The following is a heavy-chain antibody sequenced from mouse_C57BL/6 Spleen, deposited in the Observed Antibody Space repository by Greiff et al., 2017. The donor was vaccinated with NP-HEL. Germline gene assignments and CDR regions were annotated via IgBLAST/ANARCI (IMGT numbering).Heavy chain of an antibody. V-gene: IGHV1-42*01. CDR2: INPSTGGT. J-gene: IGHJ1*03. CDR1: GYSFTGYY. Sequence: EVQLQQSGPELVKPGASVKISCKASGYSFTGYYMNWVKQSPEKSLEWIGEINPSTGGTTYNQKFKAKATLTVDKSSSTAYMQLKSLTSEDSAVYYCARRALRYWYFDVGGTGTTVTVSS. CDR3: ARRALRYWYFDV. D-gene: IGHD1-1*01.